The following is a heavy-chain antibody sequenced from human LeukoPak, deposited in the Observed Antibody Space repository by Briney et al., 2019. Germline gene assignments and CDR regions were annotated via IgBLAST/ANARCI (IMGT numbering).Heavy chain of an antibody. D-gene: IGHD6-19*01. V-gene: IGHV3-7*01. CDR2: IKQDGSEK. J-gene: IGHJ4*02. CDR1: GFTFSRYW. CDR3: ARDRIAVASDPFDY. Sequence: PGGSLRLSCAASGFTFSRYWMSWVRQAPGKGLEWVANIKQDGSEKYYVDSVKGQFTISRDNAKNSLYLQMNSLRAEDTAVYYCARDRIAVASDPFDYWGQGTLVTVSS.